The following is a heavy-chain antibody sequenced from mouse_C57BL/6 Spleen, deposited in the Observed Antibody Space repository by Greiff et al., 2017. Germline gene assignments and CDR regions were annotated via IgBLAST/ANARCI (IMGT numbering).Heavy chain of an antibody. Sequence: VQLQESGAELVRPGASVTLSCKASGYTFTDYEMHWVKQTPVHGLEWIGAIDPETGGTAYNQKFKGKAILTADKSSSTAYMELRSLTSEDSAVYYCTGAHWDPLFSYWGQGTLVTVSA. D-gene: IGHD4-1*01. J-gene: IGHJ3*01. CDR3: TGAHWDPLFSY. CDR1: GYTFTDYE. V-gene: IGHV1-15*01. CDR2: IDPETGGT.